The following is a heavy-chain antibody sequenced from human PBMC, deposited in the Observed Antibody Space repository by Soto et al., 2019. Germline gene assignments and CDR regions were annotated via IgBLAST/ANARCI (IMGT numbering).Heavy chain of an antibody. CDR3: ARDQRDCSSTSCYLVGFIFDY. CDR1: GFTFSSYC. D-gene: IGHD2-2*01. J-gene: IGHJ4*02. V-gene: IGHV3-33*01. CDR2: IWYDGSNK. Sequence: PGGSLRLSCAASGFTFSSYCMHWVRPAPGKGLEWVAVIWYDGSNKYYADSVKGRFTISRDNSKNTLYLQMNSLRAEDTAVYYCARDQRDCSSTSCYLVGFIFDYWGQGTLVTVSS.